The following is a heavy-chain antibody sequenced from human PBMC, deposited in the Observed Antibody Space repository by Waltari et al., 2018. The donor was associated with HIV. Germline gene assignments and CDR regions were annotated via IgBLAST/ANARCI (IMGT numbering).Heavy chain of an antibody. CDR3: AREIAVAGTGGVRYFDL. J-gene: IGHJ2*01. CDR1: GYTFTGYY. Sequence: QVQLVQSGAEVKKPGASVKVSCKASGYTFTGYYMHWVRQAPGQGLEWMGWINPNSGGTNYAQKFQGWVTMTRDTSISTAYMELSRLRSDDTAVYYCAREIAVAGTGGVRYFDLWGRGTLVTVSS. V-gene: IGHV1-2*04. CDR2: INPNSGGT. D-gene: IGHD6-19*01.